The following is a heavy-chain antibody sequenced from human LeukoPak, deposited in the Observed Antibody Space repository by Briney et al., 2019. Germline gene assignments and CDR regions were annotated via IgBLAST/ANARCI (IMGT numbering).Heavy chain of an antibody. J-gene: IGHJ4*02. CDR3: ARDLSETYYYDSSTDY. D-gene: IGHD3-22*01. CDR1: GYTFTSYG. CDR2: ISAYNGNI. Sequence: GASVKVSCKASGYTFTSYGISWVRQAPGQGLEWMGWISAYNGNINYAQKLQGRVTMTTDTSASTAYMELRSLRSDDTAVYYCARDLSETYYYDSSTDYWGQGTLVTVSS. V-gene: IGHV1-18*01.